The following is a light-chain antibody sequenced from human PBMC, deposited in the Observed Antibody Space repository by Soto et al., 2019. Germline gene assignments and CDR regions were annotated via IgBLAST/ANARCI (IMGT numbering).Light chain of an antibody. CDR3: SSYISTSTLNV. V-gene: IGLV2-14*03. Sequence: QSALTQPASVSGSPGHSITISCSGTSSDVGGYNYVSWYQQHPGKAPKLMIYDVSNRPSGVSNRFSGSKSGNTASLTISGLQAEDEADYYCSSYISTSTLNVFGTGT. CDR1: SSDVGGYNY. CDR2: DVS. J-gene: IGLJ1*01.